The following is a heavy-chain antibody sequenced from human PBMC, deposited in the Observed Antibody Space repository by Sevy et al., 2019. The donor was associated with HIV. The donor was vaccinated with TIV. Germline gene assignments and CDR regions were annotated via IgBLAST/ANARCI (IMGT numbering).Heavy chain of an antibody. V-gene: IGHV3-49*04. Sequence: GGSLRLSCTTSGFTFGDYAMNWVRQAPGKGLEWVAFLKSKADGGTVDHAASVKGRFTISRDDSKSIAYLQMNDLTTEDTGVYYCTRWKGLQSIFDYWGEGALVTVSS. CDR1: GFTFGDYA. J-gene: IGHJ4*02. CDR2: LKSKADGGTV. D-gene: IGHD1-1*01. CDR3: TRWKGLQSIFDY.